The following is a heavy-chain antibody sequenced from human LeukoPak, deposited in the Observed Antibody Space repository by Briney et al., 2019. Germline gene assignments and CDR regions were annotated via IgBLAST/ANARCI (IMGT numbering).Heavy chain of an antibody. V-gene: IGHV3-7*01. D-gene: IGHD3-16*02. J-gene: IGHJ5*02. Sequence: GGSLRLSCAASGFTFSSYWMSWVRQAPGKGLEWVANIKQDGSEKYYVDSVKGRFTISRDNAKNSLYLQMNSLRAEDTAVYYCARALSPLMITFGGVIAAWGQGTLVTVSS. CDR2: IKQDGSEK. CDR1: GFTFSSYW. CDR3: ARALSPLMITFGGVIAA.